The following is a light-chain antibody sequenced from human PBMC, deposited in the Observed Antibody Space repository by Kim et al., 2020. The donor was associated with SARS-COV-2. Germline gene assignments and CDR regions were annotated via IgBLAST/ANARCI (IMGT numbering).Light chain of an antibody. J-gene: IGLJ2*01. Sequence: GSPGQSVTISCTGTSSDVGGYNYVSWYQHHPGKAPKLLIYDVTERPSGVPDRFSGSKSGNTASLTVSGLQPEDEADYYCCSYIAKFGGGTQLTVL. CDR1: SSDVGGYNY. V-gene: IGLV2-11*01. CDR2: DVT. CDR3: CSYIAK.